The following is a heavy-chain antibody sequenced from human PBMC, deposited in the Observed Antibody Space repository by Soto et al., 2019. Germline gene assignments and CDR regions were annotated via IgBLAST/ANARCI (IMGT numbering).Heavy chain of an antibody. D-gene: IGHD5-12*01. J-gene: IGHJ5*02. V-gene: IGHV3-23*01. Sequence: GGSLRLSCAASGFAFNNYAMSWVRQAPGKGLEWVAAIGGSGDKTYYPDSVRGRFTISRDNSKNTVYLQLDSLRAEDTAVYYCAKEPQSAGYFDPWGQGTLVTVSS. CDR2: IGGSGDKT. CDR3: AKEPQSAGYFDP. CDR1: GFAFNNYA.